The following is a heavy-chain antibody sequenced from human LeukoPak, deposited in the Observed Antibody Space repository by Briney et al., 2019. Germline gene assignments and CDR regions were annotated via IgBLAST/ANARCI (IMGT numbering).Heavy chain of an antibody. D-gene: IGHD3-16*01. CDR1: GGSISSGGYH. J-gene: IGHJ5*02. Sequence: SQTLSLTCTVSGGSISSGGYHWSWIRQYPGKGLEWIGSIYYSGSTYYNPSLKSRLTISVDTSNNQFSLNLSSVTAADTAVYYCAKVLRGTGNWFDPWGQGTLVTVSS. CDR3: AKVLRGTGNWFDP. CDR2: IYYSGST. V-gene: IGHV4-31*03.